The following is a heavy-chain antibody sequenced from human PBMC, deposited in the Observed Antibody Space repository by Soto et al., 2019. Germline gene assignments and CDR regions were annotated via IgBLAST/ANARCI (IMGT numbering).Heavy chain of an antibody. CDR1: GFTFSDYA. CDR2: VSHDGRNT. CDR3: AKGGRQWLVTSDFNY. D-gene: IGHD6-19*01. Sequence: VQLVESGGGVVQPGRSLRLSCAASGFTFSDYAMHWVRQAPGKGLEWVAVVSHDGRNTHYADSVKGRFTISKDSSKNTVSLEMTSLRAEDTAVYYWAKGGRQWLVTSDFNYWGQGALVTVSS. J-gene: IGHJ4*02. V-gene: IGHV3-30*18.